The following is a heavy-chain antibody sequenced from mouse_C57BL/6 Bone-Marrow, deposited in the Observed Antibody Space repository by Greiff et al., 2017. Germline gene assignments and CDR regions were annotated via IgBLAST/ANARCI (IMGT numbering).Heavy chain of an antibody. CDR3: SRGSRGAWFAY. J-gene: IGHJ3*01. V-gene: IGHV14-3*01. D-gene: IGHD1-1*01. CDR2: IDPANGNT. CDR1: GFNIKNTY. Sequence: EVQLQQSVAELVRPGASVKLSCTASGFNIKNTYMHWVKQRPEQGLEWIGRIDPANGNTKYAPKFQGKATITVATSSNTAYMQPSSLPSEDTDIYYCSRGSRGAWFAYWAQGTLVTVSA.